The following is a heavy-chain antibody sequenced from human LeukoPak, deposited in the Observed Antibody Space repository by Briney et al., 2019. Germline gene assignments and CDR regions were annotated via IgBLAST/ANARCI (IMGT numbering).Heavy chain of an antibody. CDR3: AKDRDFWSNSKSNNYFDY. CDR2: ISLDGYKK. CDR1: GFTFSTYG. D-gene: IGHD3-3*01. J-gene: IGHJ4*02. Sequence: PGRSLRLSCVASGFTFSTYGMHWIRQAPGKGLEWVAVISLDGYKKYYADSVKGRFTVSRDNSKNTLYLQMNSLRAEDTAVYFCAKDRDFWSNSKSNNYFDYWGQGTLVTVSS. V-gene: IGHV3-30*18.